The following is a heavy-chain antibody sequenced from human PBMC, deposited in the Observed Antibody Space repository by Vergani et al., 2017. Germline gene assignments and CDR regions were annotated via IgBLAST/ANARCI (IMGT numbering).Heavy chain of an antibody. CDR1: GGSISSYY. V-gene: IGHV4-59*10. CDR3: ARDGKKYYDILTGYYTPSNWFDP. J-gene: IGHJ5*02. CDR2: IYTSGST. Sequence: QVQLQQWGAGLLKPSETLSLTCTVSGGSISSYYWSWIRQPAGKGLEWIGRIYTSGSTNYNPSLKSRVTMSVDTSKNQFSLKLSSVTAADTAVYYCARDGKKYYDILTGYYTPSNWFDPWGQGTLVTVSS. D-gene: IGHD3-9*01.